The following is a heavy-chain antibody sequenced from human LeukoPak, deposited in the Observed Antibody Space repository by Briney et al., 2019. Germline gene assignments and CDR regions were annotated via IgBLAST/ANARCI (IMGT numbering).Heavy chain of an antibody. V-gene: IGHV3-11*04. CDR3: AKETAIHYFDY. CDR2: ISRSISTI. CDR1: GFTFSDYY. J-gene: IGHJ4*02. Sequence: GGSLRLSCAASGFTFSDYYMAWIRQAPGKGLEWVSYISRSISTIYYADSVKGRFTISRDNAKNSLYLQMNSLRAEDTAVYYCAKETAIHYFDYWGLGTLVTVSS. D-gene: IGHD2-2*02.